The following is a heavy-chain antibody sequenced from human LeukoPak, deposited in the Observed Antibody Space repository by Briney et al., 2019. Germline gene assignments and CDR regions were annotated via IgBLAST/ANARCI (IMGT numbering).Heavy chain of an antibody. D-gene: IGHD3-10*01. J-gene: IGHJ6*03. CDR2: IFTSGIA. V-gene: IGHV4-4*07. CDR3: ARESSGTYYNPLGYMDV. CDR1: GGSISLNY. Sequence: SETLSLTCTVSGGSISLNYWNWIRQPAGKGLEWIGRIFTSGIANYNPSLKSRVTMSVDTSKNQFSLNPSSVTAADTAVYYCARESSGTYYNPLGYMDVWGKGSTVTVSS.